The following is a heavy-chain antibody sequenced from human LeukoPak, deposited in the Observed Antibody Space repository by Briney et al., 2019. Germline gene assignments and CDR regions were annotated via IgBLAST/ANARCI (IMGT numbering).Heavy chain of an antibody. CDR2: IYYSGSS. CDR1: GGSISGYH. J-gene: IGHJ4*02. CDR3: AGVTVNGWYY. V-gene: IGHV4-59*08. Sequence: SETLSLTCNVSGGSISGYHWSWIRQPPGKGLEWLGYIYYSGSSNYNPSLKSRVTMSTDTSKNQFSLKLSSVTAADTAVYYWAGVTVNGWYYWGQGTLVTVSS. D-gene: IGHD6-19*01.